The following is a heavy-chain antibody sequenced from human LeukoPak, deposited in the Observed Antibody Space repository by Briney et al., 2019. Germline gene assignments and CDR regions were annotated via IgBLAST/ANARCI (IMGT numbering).Heavy chain of an antibody. CDR2: ISAYNGNT. Sequence: ASVKVSCKASGYTFTSYYMHWVRQAPGQGLEWMGWISAYNGNTNYAQKLQGRVTMTTDTSTSTAYMELRSLRSDDTAVYYCARGEYTYGNDYWGQGTLVTVSS. J-gene: IGHJ4*02. D-gene: IGHD2-8*01. CDR3: ARGEYTYGNDY. V-gene: IGHV1-18*04. CDR1: GYTFTSYY.